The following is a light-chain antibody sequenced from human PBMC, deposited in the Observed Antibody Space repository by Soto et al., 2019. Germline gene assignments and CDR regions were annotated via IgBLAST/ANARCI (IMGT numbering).Light chain of an antibody. Sequence: QSALTQPPSASGSPGQSVTISCTGTSSDVGRYNYVSWYQHHPGKAPKLMIYQVTQRPSGVPDRFSGSKSGNTASLTVSGLQTEDEADYYGTSYAVSNNPVFGTGTKVTVL. CDR3: TSYAVSNNPV. V-gene: IGLV2-8*01. J-gene: IGLJ1*01. CDR2: QVT. CDR1: SSDVGRYNY.